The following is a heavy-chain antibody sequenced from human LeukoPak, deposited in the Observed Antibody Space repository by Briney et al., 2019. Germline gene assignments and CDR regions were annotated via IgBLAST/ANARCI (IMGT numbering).Heavy chain of an antibody. J-gene: IGHJ6*03. V-gene: IGHV1-69*13. CDR1: GGTFSSYA. CDR3: ARGGGYCSSTSCSDRHYRDYYYYYYMDV. D-gene: IGHD2-2*01. Sequence: SVKVSCKASGGTFSSYAISRVRQAPGQGLEWMGGIIPIFGTANYAQKFQGRVTITADESTSTAYMELSSLRSEDTAVYYCARGGGYCSSTSCSDRHYRDYYYYYYMDVWGKGTTVTVSS. CDR2: IIPIFGTA.